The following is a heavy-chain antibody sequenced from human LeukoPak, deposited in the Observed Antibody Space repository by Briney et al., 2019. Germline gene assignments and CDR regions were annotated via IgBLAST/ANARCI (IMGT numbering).Heavy chain of an antibody. CDR3: ARDDSGSYYFDY. D-gene: IGHD1-26*01. J-gene: IGHJ4*02. CDR1: GYTFTGYY. V-gene: IGHV1-2*02. Sequence: ASVKVSCKASGYTFTGYYMHWVRQAPGQGLEWMGWINPNRGGTNYAQKFQGRVTMTRDTSISTAYMELSRLRSDDTAVYYCARDDSGSYYFDYWGQGTLVTVSS. CDR2: INPNRGGT.